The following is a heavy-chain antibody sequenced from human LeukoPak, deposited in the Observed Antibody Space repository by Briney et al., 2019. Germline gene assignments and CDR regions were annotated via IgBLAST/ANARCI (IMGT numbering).Heavy chain of an antibody. CDR1: GGSFSGYY. D-gene: IGHD6-13*01. CDR2: INHGGST. Sequence: SETLSLTCAVYGGSFSGYYWSWIRQPPGKGLEWIGEINHGGSTNYNPSLKSRVTISVDTSKNQFSLKLSSVTAADTAVYYCARHSSSWYRRFDYWGQGTLVTVSS. CDR3: ARHSSSWYRRFDY. J-gene: IGHJ4*02. V-gene: IGHV4-34*01.